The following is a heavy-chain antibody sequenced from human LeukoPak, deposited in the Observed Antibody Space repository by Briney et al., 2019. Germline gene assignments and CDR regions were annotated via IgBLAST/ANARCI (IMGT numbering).Heavy chain of an antibody. D-gene: IGHD5/OR15-5a*01. Sequence: PSETLSLTFTVSGGSISSGGYYWSWIRQPPGKGLEWIGYIYHSGSTYYNPSLKSRVTISVDRSKNQISLKLSSVTAADTSVYYCARDYKVSGYYAGDWGQGTLVTVSS. CDR1: GGSISSGGYY. V-gene: IGHV4-30-2*01. J-gene: IGHJ4*02. CDR3: ARDYKVSGYYAGD. CDR2: IYHSGST.